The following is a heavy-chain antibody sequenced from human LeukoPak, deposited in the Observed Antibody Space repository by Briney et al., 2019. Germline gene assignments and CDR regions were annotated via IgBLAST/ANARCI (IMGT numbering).Heavy chain of an antibody. J-gene: IGHJ3*02. CDR3: ARVLPRANDFWSGYRAMGAFDI. V-gene: IGHV4-31*03. Sequence: SETLSLTCTVSGGSISSGGYYWSWIRQHPGKGLEWFGYIYYSGSTYYNPSLKSRVTISVDTSKNQFSLKLSSVTAADTAVYYCARVLPRANDFWSGYRAMGAFDIWGQGTMVTVSS. CDR2: IYYSGST. D-gene: IGHD3-3*01. CDR1: GGSISSGGYY.